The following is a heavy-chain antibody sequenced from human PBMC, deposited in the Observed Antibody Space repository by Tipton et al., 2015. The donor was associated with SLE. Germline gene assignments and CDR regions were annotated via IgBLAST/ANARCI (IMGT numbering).Heavy chain of an antibody. D-gene: IGHD3-10*01. Sequence: SLRLSCAASGFTFSSYAMSWVRQAPGKGLEWVSTLSGSGVTTYYADSVKGRFTISRDNSKNTLYLQMNSLRAEDTAVYYCARGPYGSGSYYPFDYWGQGTLVTVSS. CDR1: GFTFSSYA. J-gene: IGHJ4*02. V-gene: IGHV3-23*01. CDR3: ARGPYGSGSYYPFDY. CDR2: LSGSGVTT.